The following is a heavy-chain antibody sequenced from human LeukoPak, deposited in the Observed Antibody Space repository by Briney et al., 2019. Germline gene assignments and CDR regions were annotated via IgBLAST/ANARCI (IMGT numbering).Heavy chain of an antibody. D-gene: IGHD6-13*01. J-gene: IGHJ6*02. CDR3: ARDLSRQQLVRQYGMDV. CDR1: GLTFDTYG. V-gene: IGHV3-23*01. CDR2: ISGSGGTT. Sequence: QPGGSLRLSCAASGLTFDTYGMSWVRQAPGKGLEWVSGISGSGGTTYYADSVKGRFTISRDNSKDTLFLQMNSLRAEDTAVYYCARDLSRQQLVRQYGMDVWGQGTTVTVSS.